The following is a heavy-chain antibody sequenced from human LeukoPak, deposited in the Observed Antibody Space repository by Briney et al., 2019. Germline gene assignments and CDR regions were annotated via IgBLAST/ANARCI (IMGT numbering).Heavy chain of an antibody. J-gene: IGHJ5*02. CDR2: IYYSGST. CDR3: ARELNFWSGYHYWFDP. D-gene: IGHD3-3*01. CDR1: GGSISSYY. Sequence: PSETLSLTCTVSGGSISSYYWSWLRQPPGKGQKWIGYIYYSGSTNYNPSLKSRVTISVDTSKNQFSLKLSSVTAADTAVYYCARELNFWSGYHYWFDPWGQGTLVTVSS. V-gene: IGHV4-59*01.